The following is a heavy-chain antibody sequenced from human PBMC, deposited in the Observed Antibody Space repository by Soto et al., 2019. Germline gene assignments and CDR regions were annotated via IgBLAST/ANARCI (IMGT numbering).Heavy chain of an antibody. D-gene: IGHD6-13*01. CDR2: IYYSGRT. V-gene: IGHV4-59*01. Sequence: QVQLQESGPGLVKPSETLSLTCSVSGDSIRSYYWSWIRQPPGKGLEWIGNIYYSGRTNYIPSLKSRVTLSIDASKNKFSLKLSSVTAADTAVYYCARCSAAGIVLYWGQGTLVTVSS. CDR3: ARCSAAGIVLY. J-gene: IGHJ4*02. CDR1: GDSIRSYY.